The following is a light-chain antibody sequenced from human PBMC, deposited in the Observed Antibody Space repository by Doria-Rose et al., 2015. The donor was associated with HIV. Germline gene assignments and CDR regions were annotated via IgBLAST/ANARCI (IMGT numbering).Light chain of an antibody. CDR1: QSLLYTSKHY. CDR3: QQYYDTPS. J-gene: IGKJ3*01. CDR2: LAS. V-gene: IGKV4-1*01. Sequence: DIRVTQSPESLGMSLGERATLNCKSNQSLLYTSKHYLAWYQQKPGQPPKLLIYLASTRQSGVPARFSGSGSGTDFTPTISSLEAEDVAVYYCQQYYDTPSFGPGTTVDIK.